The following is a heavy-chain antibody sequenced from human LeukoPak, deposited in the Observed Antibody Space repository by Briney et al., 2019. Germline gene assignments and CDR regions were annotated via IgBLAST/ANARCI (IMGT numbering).Heavy chain of an antibody. CDR3: ARDRFLYYYDSGPTGHFQH. D-gene: IGHD3-22*01. CDR2: IKQDGSEK. Sequence: LPGGSLRLSCAASGFTFSSYAMHWVRQAPGKGLEWVANIKQDGSEKYYVDSVKGRFTISRDNAKNSLYLQMSSLRADDTAVYYCARDRFLYYYDSGPTGHFQHWGQGTLVTV. V-gene: IGHV3-7*01. CDR1: GFTFSSYA. J-gene: IGHJ1*01.